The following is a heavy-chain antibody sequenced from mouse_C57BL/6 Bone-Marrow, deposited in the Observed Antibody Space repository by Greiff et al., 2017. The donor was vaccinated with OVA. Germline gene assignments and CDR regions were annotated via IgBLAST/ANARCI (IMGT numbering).Heavy chain of an antibody. CDR3: ARRFDV. V-gene: IGHV5-6*02. CDR1: GFTFSSYG. J-gene: IGHJ1*03. Sequence: EVKLMESGGDLVKPGGSLKLSCAASGFTFSSYGMSWVRQTPDKRLEWVATISSGGSYTYYPDSVKGRFTISRDNAKNTLDLQMSRLKAEDTAMYYCARRFDVWGTGTTVTVSS. CDR2: ISSGGSYT.